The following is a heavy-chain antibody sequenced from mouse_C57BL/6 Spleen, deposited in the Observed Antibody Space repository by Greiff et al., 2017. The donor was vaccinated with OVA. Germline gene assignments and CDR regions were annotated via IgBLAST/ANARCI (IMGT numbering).Heavy chain of an antibody. J-gene: IGHJ2*01. Sequence: QVQLQQPGAELVKPGASVKLSCKASGYTFTSYWMHWVKQRPGRGLEWIGRIDPNSGGTQYNEQFKSKATLTVDKPSSTAYMQLSSLTSEDSAVYYCARSTTVVATHFDYWGQGTTLTVSS. V-gene: IGHV1-72*01. CDR1: GYTFTSYW. CDR2: IDPNSGGT. D-gene: IGHD1-1*01. CDR3: ARSTTVVATHFDY.